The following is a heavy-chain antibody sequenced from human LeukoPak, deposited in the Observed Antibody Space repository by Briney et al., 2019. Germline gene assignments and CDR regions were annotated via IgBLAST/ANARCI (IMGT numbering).Heavy chain of an antibody. J-gene: IGHJ5*02. CDR2: IIPIFGTA. CDR3: ARVGGYSHVGTATNWFDP. CDR1: GGTFSSYA. V-gene: IGHV1-69*01. D-gene: IGHD5-18*01. Sequence: SVKVSCKASGGTFSSYAISWVRQAPGQGLEWMGGIIPIFGTANYAQKFQGRVTITADESTSTAYMELSSLRSEDTAVYYCARVGGYSHVGTATNWFDPWGQGTLVTVSS.